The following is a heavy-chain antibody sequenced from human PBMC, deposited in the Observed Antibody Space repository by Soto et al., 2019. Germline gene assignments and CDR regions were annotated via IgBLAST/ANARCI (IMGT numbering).Heavy chain of an antibody. D-gene: IGHD6-13*01. J-gene: IGHJ5*02. V-gene: IGHV3-74*01. Sequence: EVQLVESGGGLVQPGGSLRLSCAASGFTFSSYWMHWVRQPPGKGLVWVSRINRDGTGTIYADSVKGRFTISRDNAENTLYLQMNSLRAEDTAVYYCAGEKGGGIATLFSDTKFDPWGQGTLVTVSS. CDR3: AGEKGGGIATLFSDTKFDP. CDR2: INRDGTGT. CDR1: GFTFSSYW.